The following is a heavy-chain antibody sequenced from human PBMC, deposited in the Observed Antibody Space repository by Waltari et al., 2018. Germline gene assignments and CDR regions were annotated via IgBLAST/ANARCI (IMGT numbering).Heavy chain of an antibody. D-gene: IGHD3-22*01. CDR3: ARILDSSGYYH. V-gene: IGHV4-39*01. CDR1: GGSISSSSYY. CDR2: IYYSGST. Sequence: QLQLQESGPGLVKPSETLSLTCTVSGGSISSSSYYWGWIRQPPGKGLEWIGSIYYSGSTYYNPSLKSRCTISVDTSKIQCSRKLSSVTAADTAVYYWARILDSSGYYHWGQGTLVTVSS. J-gene: IGHJ5*02.